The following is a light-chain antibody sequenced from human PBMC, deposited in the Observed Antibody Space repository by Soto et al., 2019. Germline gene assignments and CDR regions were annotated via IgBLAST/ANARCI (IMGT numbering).Light chain of an antibody. CDR1: QNITNF. CDR3: QQANSFPLT. J-gene: IGKJ4*01. V-gene: IGKV1-12*01. Sequence: DIQMTQSPSSLSASVGDRVTIACRASQNITNFLNWYRHNPGKAPNLLIFAASSLQSGVPSRFSGSGSGTDFTLTISSLQPEDFATYYCQQANSFPLTFGGGTKVEIK. CDR2: AAS.